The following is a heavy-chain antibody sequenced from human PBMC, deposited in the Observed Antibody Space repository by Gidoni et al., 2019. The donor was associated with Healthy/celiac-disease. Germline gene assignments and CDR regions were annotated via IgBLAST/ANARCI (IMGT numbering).Heavy chain of an antibody. V-gene: IGHV1-46*01. CDR3: ARDRLGYCSSTSCFEDYYYYGMDV. Sequence: QVQLVQSGAEVKKPGASVKVSCKASGYTFTRYYMHWVRQTPGQGREWMGIINPSGGSTSYAQKFQGRVTMTRDTSTSTVYMELSSLRSEDTAVYYCARDRLGYCSSTSCFEDYYYYGMDVWGQGTTVTVSS. CDR2: INPSGGST. D-gene: IGHD2-2*01. J-gene: IGHJ6*02. CDR1: GYTFTRYY.